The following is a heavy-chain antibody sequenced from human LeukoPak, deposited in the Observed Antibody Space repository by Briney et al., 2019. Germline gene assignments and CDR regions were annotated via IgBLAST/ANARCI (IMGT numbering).Heavy chain of an antibody. CDR2: ITSGGSP. J-gene: IGHJ3*01. CDR3: ARDPNGDYIGAFEF. V-gene: IGHV3-23*01. CDR1: GFTFSNYA. D-gene: IGHD4-17*01. Sequence: PGGSLRLSCAASGFTFSNYAVMWVRQAPGQGLEWVSVITSGGSPRYADSVKGRFTISRDNSKNTLYLQMNSLKTEDTAQYFCARDPNGDYIGAFEFWGQGTGVTVSS.